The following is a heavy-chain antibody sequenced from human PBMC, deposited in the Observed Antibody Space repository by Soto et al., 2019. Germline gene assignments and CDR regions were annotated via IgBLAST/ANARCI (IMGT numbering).Heavy chain of an antibody. CDR3: ARDHCSGGSCYPGTIWWFDP. J-gene: IGHJ5*02. CDR1: GGTFSSYA. Sequence: SVKVSCKASGGTFSSYAISWVRQAPGQGLEWMGGIIPIFGTANYAQKFQGRVTITADESTSTAYMELSSLRSEDTAVYYCARDHCSGGSCYPGTIWWFDPWGQGTLVTVSS. V-gene: IGHV1-69*13. D-gene: IGHD2-15*01. CDR2: IIPIFGTA.